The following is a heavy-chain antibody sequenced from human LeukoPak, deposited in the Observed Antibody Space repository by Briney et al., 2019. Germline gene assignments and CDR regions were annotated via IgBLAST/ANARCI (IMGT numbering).Heavy chain of an antibody. D-gene: IGHD3-10*01. V-gene: IGHV1-18*01. CDR1: GYTFTSYG. CDR3: ARGVVRGVITTDFDY. J-gene: IGHJ4*02. CDR2: IGAYNGNT. Sequence: ASVKVSCKASGYTFTSYGISWVRQAPGQGLEWMGWIGAYNGNTNYAQKLQGRVTMTTDTSTSTAYMELRSLRSDDTAVYYCARGVVRGVITTDFDYWGQGTLVTVSS.